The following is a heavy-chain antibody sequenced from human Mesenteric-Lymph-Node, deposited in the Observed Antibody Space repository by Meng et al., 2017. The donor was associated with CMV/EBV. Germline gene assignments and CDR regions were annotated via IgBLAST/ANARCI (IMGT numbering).Heavy chain of an antibody. J-gene: IGHJ4*01. CDR1: GGSFRGYY. CDR2: INHSGST. V-gene: IGHV4-34*01. D-gene: IGHD4-23*01. Sequence: QEGGPGPLKSSAVLSLPCAVYGGSFRGYYWGWIRQPPGKGLEWIGEINHSGSTNYNPSLKSRVTISVDTSKNQFSLKLSSVTAADTAVYYCARHQRWLKSEGGFNYWGQGTLVTVSS. CDR3: ARHQRWLKSEGGFNY.